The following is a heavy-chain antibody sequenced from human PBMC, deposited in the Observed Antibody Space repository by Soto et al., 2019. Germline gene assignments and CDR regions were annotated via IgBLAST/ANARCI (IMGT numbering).Heavy chain of an antibody. CDR1: GGSISSSNW. Sequence: QVQLQESGPGLVKPSGTLSLTCAVSGGSISSSNWWSWVRQPPGKGLEWIGEIFHNGNTYSNPSLTGRVTMSVDKSKNQFSLNLNSVTAEDTAVYYCASRTYAMDVWGQGTTVTVSS. CDR3: ASRTYAMDV. CDR2: IFHNGNT. J-gene: IGHJ6*02. V-gene: IGHV4-4*02.